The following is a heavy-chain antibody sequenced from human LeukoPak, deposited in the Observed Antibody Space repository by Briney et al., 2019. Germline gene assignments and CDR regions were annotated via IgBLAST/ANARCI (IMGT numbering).Heavy chain of an antibody. CDR3: ARDFLREGN. J-gene: IGHJ4*02. D-gene: IGHD2/OR15-2a*01. CDR1: GFTFGSYS. V-gene: IGHV3-21*01. CDR2: ISTSSSYI. Sequence: GGSLRLSCAASGFTFGSYSMNWVRQAPGKGLEWVSSISTSSSYIYYADSVKGRFTISRDNAKSSLYLQMNSLRAEDTAVYYCARDFLREGNWGQGALVTVSS.